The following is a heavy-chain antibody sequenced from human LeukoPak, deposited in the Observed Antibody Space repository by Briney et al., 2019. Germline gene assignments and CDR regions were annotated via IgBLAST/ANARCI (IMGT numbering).Heavy chain of an antibody. D-gene: IGHD5-18*01. CDR1: GFSFNAFW. CDR3: ARPRGYGTPHDAFDI. Sequence: GGSLRLSCVGSGFSFNAFWINWVRLAPGKGLEWVANMKQDGSEKYYLDSVKGRFTISRDNAKNSIYLQMNRLRVEDTAVYYCARPRGYGTPHDAFDIWGPGTMVTVSS. V-gene: IGHV3-7*01. CDR2: MKQDGSEK. J-gene: IGHJ3*02.